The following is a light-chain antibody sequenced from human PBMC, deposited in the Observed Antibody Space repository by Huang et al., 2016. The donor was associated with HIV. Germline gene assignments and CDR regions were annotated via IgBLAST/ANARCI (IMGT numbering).Light chain of an antibody. Sequence: ELVLTQSPGTLSLSPGERASLSCRASQSVDGGSLAWYQHKPGQPPRLLMSGASSRATGIPDRCSGSGYGTAFTLTITTVEPEDFAIYYCHQFGTSPFTFGGGTRVDMK. CDR3: HQFGTSPFT. V-gene: IGKV3-20*01. J-gene: IGKJ4*01. CDR2: GAS. CDR1: QSVDGGS.